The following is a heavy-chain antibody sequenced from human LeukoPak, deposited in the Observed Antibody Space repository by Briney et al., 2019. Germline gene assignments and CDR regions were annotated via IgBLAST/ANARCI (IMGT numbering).Heavy chain of an antibody. CDR1: GFTFSSYG. CDR3: AKDGAFDI. V-gene: IGHV3-30*18. Sequence: PGGSLRLSCAASGFTFSSYGMHWVRQAPGKGLEWVAVISYDGSNKHYADSVKGRFTISRDNSKNTLYLQMNSLRAEDTAVYYCAKDGAFDIWGQGTMVTVSS. CDR2: ISYDGSNK. J-gene: IGHJ3*02.